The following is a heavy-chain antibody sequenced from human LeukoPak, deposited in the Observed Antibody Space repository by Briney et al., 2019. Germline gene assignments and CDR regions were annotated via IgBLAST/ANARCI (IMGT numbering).Heavy chain of an antibody. V-gene: IGHV3-30-3*01. D-gene: IGHD6-19*01. CDR3: ASRGEVVAVAGTGFFDY. CDR1: GFTFSSYA. CDR2: ISYDGSNK. Sequence: GGSLRLSCAASGFTFSSYAMHWVRQAPGKGLEWVAVISYDGSNKYYADSVKGRFTISRDNSKNTLYLQMNSLRAEDTAVYYCASRGEVVAVAGTGFFDYWGQGTLVTVSS. J-gene: IGHJ4*02.